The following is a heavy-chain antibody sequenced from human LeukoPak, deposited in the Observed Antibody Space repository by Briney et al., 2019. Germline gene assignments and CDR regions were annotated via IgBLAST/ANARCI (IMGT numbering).Heavy chain of an antibody. J-gene: IGHJ4*02. V-gene: IGHV3-23*01. D-gene: IGHD3-22*01. CDR2: ISGSGGST. CDR3: AREGIVVVREFDY. CDR1: GFTFSSYG. Sequence: PGGPLRLSCAASGFTFSSYGMSWVRQAPGKGLEWVSAISGSGGSTYYADSVKGRFTISRDNSKNTLYLQMNSLRAEDTAVYYCAREGIVVVREFDYWGQGTLVTVSS.